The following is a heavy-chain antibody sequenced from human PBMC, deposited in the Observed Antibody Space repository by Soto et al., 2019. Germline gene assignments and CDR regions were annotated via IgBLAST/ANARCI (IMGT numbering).Heavy chain of an antibody. J-gene: IGHJ6*02. D-gene: IGHD3-16*01. V-gene: IGHV4-59*01. Sequence: SETLSLTCTVSGGSISSYYWSWIRQPPGKGLEWIGYIYYSGSTNYNPSLKSRVTISVDTSKNQFSLKLGSVTAADTAVYYCARTGISYPLLGMDVWGQGTTVTVSS. CDR2: IYYSGST. CDR3: ARTGISYPLLGMDV. CDR1: GGSISSYY.